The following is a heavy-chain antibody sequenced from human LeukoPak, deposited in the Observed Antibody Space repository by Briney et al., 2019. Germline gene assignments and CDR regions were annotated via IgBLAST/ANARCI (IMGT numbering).Heavy chain of an antibody. CDR2: ISHSGTI. V-gene: IGHV4-59*01. J-gene: IGHJ4*02. Sequence: KASETLSLTCTVSGGSITSYFWSWIRQPPGKALEWIAYISHSGTINYNPSLKSRVAISLVASKNQFSLKLRSVTAADTAVYYCAGEDYGGYRFDYWGQGMLVTVSS. CDR1: GGSITSYF. CDR3: AGEDYGGYRFDY. D-gene: IGHD4-23*01.